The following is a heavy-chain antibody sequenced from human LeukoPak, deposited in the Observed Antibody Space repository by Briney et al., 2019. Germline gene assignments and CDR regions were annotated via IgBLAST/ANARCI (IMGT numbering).Heavy chain of an antibody. D-gene: IGHD3-10*01. Sequence: VNLGGSLILSCAASGFSFSSYTMSWVRQAPGKGLEWVSSISDSSSYIYNADSVKGRFTISRDNAKNSLYLQMNSLRAEDTAVYYCAREGSGSHYNVVLDYWGQGTLVTVSS. CDR1: GFSFSSYT. V-gene: IGHV3-21*01. CDR3: AREGSGSHYNVVLDY. CDR2: ISDSSSYI. J-gene: IGHJ4*02.